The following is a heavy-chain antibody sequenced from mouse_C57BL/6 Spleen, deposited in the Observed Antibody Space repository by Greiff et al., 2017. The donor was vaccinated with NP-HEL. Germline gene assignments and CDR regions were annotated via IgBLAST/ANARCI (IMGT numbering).Heavy chain of an antibody. J-gene: IGHJ1*03. Sequence: VQLQESGPGLVAPSQSLSITCTVSGFSLTSYGVDWVRQPPGKGLEWLGVIWGGGGTNYNSALMSRLSIRKDTSKSSVISNNISLRTDDTAMYYFANRDGSSSHWYLDVWGTGTTVTVSS. CDR3: ANRDGSSSHWYLDV. CDR1: GFSLTSYG. CDR2: IWGGGGT. V-gene: IGHV2-9*01. D-gene: IGHD1-1*01.